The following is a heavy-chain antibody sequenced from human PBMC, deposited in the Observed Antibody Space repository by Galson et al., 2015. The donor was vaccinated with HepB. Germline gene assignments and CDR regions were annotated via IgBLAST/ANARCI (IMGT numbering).Heavy chain of an antibody. J-gene: IGHJ4*02. CDR2: ISGSGGST. V-gene: IGHV3-23*01. CDR3: AKTYCSSTSCYEEEGVWDY. Sequence: SLRLSCAASGFTFSSYAMSWVRQAPGKGLEWVSAISGSGGSTYYADSVKGRFTISRDNSKNTLYLQMNSLRAEDTAVYYCAKTYCSSTSCYEEEGVWDYWGQGTLVTVSS. D-gene: IGHD2-2*01. CDR1: GFTFSSYA.